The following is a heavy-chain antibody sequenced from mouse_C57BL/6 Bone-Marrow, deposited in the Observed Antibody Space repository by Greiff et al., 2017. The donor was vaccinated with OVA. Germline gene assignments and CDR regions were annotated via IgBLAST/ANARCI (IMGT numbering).Heavy chain of an antibody. CDR1: GYTFTSYW. Sequence: VQLQQPGAELVKPGASVKLSCKASGYTFTSYWMHWVKQRPGRGLERIGMIDPNSGGTKYNEKFKSKATLTVDKPSSTAYMQLSSLTSEDSAVYYCARPSYDYGGFAYWGQGTLVTVSA. CDR2: IDPNSGGT. J-gene: IGHJ3*01. CDR3: ARPSYDYGGFAY. D-gene: IGHD2-4*01. V-gene: IGHV1-72*01.